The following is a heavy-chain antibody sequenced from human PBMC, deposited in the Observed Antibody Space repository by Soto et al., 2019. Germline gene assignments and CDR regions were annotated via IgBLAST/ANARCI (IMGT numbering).Heavy chain of an antibody. CDR2: ISGSGGST. CDR3: AKGTRSGSCYFDY. D-gene: IGHD1-26*01. Sequence: PGGSLRLSCAASGLTFTSYAMIWVRQAPGKGLEWVSGISGSGGSTYYADSVKGRFTISRDNPKNTLYLQMNILRAEDTAVYYCAKGTRSGSCYFDYWGQGTLVTVSS. J-gene: IGHJ4*02. V-gene: IGHV3-23*01. CDR1: GLTFTSYA.